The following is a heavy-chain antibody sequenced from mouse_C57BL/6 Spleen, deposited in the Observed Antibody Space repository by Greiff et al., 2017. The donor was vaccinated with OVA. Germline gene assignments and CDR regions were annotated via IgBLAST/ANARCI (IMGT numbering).Heavy chain of an antibody. D-gene: IGHD2-3*01. CDR2: IDPSDSYT. CDR3: ASVIYDGYSDY. Sequence: QVQLQQPGAELVMPGASVKLSCKASGYTFTSYWMHWVKQRPGQGLEWIGEIDPSDSYTNYNQKFKGKSTLTVDKSSSTAYMQLSSLTSEDSAVYYCASVIYDGYSDYWGQGTTLTVSS. V-gene: IGHV1-69*01. J-gene: IGHJ2*01. CDR1: GYTFTSYW.